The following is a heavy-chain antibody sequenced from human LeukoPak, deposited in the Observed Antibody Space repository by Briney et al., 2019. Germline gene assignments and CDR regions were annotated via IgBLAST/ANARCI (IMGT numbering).Heavy chain of an antibody. J-gene: IGHJ3*02. CDR2: IRGTDGYT. CDR3: ARDSTHPYAFDI. Sequence: PGGSLRLSCAASGFTFNIYAMSWIRQAPGKGLEWFSTIRGTDGYTYYADSVKGRFTISRDNSKNTLYLQMNSLRAEDTAVYYCARDSTHPYAFDIWGQGTMVTVSS. CDR1: GFTFNIYA. V-gene: IGHV3-23*01.